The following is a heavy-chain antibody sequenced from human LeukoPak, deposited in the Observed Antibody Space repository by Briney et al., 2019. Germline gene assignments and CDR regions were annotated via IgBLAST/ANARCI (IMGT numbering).Heavy chain of an antibody. D-gene: IGHD1-1*01. Sequence: SGGSLRLSCAASGFTFSSYAMSWVRQAPGKGLEWVSAISGSGGSTYYADSVKGRFTISRDNSKNTLYLQMNSLRAEDTAVYYCASKGGNDWEYFFDYWGQGTLVTVSS. CDR2: ISGSGGST. CDR3: ASKGGNDWEYFFDY. CDR1: GFTFSSYA. V-gene: IGHV3-23*01. J-gene: IGHJ4*02.